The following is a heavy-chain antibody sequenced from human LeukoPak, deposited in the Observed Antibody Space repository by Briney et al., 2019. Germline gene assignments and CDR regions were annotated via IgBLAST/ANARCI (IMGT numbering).Heavy chain of an antibody. V-gene: IGHV1-69*05. Sequence: SVKVSCKASGGTFSSYAISWVRQAPGQGLEWMGGIIPIFGTANYAQKFQGRVTITTDESTSTAYMELSSLRSEDTAVYYCASSRDGYNYVPFDYWGQGTLVTVPS. CDR2: IIPIFGTA. CDR1: GGTFSSYA. J-gene: IGHJ4*02. CDR3: ASSRDGYNYVPFDY. D-gene: IGHD5-24*01.